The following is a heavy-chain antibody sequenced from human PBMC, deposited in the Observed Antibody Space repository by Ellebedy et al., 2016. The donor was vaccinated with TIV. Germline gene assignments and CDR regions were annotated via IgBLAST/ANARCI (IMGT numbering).Heavy chain of an antibody. D-gene: IGHD6-19*01. CDR2: TSHDGKNQ. J-gene: IGHJ6*02. Sequence: GESLKISCVASGFTFSRYGLHWVRQAPGKGLEWVAATSHDGKNQDYAASVKGRFTISRDNSENTLYLQMNTLRPEDTAVYYCARDRMSVAGTLAYYYYGMDVWGQGTTVTVSS. CDR1: GFTFSRYG. V-gene: IGHV3-30*01. CDR3: ARDRMSVAGTLAYYYYGMDV.